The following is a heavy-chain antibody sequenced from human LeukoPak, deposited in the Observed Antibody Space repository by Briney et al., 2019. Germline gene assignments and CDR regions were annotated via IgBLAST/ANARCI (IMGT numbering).Heavy chain of an antibody. CDR2: IYPSDSDI. V-gene: IGHV5-51*01. J-gene: IGHJ4*02. Sequence: GESLKISCKGSGYNFNINWIAWVRQMPGKGLEFMGIIYPSDSDIRYSPSFQGQVTILADKSISTAYLQWSSLKASDTAIYYCARPGDRSGYYVDYWGQGTLVTVSS. CDR1: GYNFNINW. D-gene: IGHD3-22*01. CDR3: ARPGDRSGYYVDY.